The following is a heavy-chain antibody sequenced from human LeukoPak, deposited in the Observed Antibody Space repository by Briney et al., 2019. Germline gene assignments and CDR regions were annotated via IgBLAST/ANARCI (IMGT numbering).Heavy chain of an antibody. D-gene: IGHD5-12*01. J-gene: IGHJ4*02. CDR2: INPDSGGT. V-gene: IGHV1-2*02. Sequence: ASVKVSCKAAGYTFIANFTPWGRQAPGQGLEWMGWINPDSGGTQYAERFQGRVNMTRDTSINTAYGELSGLTSDDTVVYYFVRVYSGYENFDYWGEGTLVSVCS. CDR1: GYTFIANF. CDR3: VRVYSGYENFDY.